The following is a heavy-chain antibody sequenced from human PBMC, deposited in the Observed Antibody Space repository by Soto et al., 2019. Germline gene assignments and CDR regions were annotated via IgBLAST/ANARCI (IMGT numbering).Heavy chain of an antibody. CDR3: VRDAYSSAGCFAP. CDR2: TYYRSRFFS. V-gene: IGHV6-1*01. J-gene: IGHJ5*02. Sequence: SQTLSLTFAISGDSVCSYSAAWNWIRQSPSGGLEWLGRTYYRSRFFSDYAESVNSRIIINPAKSKNQFPLQLKSVAPGNTAVYYCVRDAYSSAGCFAPGGQGTPVTVSS. D-gene: IGHD3-22*01. CDR1: GDSVCSYSAA.